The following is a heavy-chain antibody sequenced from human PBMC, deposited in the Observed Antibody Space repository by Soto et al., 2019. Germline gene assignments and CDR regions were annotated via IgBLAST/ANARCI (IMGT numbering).Heavy chain of an antibody. V-gene: IGHV3-30-3*01. CDR3: ARESVYYDFWSGCGY. Sequence: QVQLVESGGGVVQTGRSLRLSCAASGFTFSSYAMHWVRQAPGKGLEWVAVISYDGSNKYYADSVKGRFTISRDNSKNTLYLQMNSLRAEDTAVYYCARESVYYDFWSGCGYWGQGTLVTVSS. CDR2: ISYDGSNK. J-gene: IGHJ4*02. CDR1: GFTFSSYA. D-gene: IGHD3-3*01.